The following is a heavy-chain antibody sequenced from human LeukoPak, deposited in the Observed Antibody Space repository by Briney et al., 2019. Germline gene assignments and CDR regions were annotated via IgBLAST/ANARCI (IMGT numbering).Heavy chain of an antibody. J-gene: IGHJ5*02. CDR3: ARGGSSSWFYDWFDP. Sequence: GASVKVSCKASGYTFTSYGISWVRQAPGQGLEWMGWISAYNGNTNYAQKLQGRVTMTTDTSTSTAYMEPRSLRSDDTAVYYCARGGSSSWFYDWFDPWGQGTLVTVSS. V-gene: IGHV1-18*01. CDR1: GYTFTSYG. CDR2: ISAYNGNT. D-gene: IGHD6-13*01.